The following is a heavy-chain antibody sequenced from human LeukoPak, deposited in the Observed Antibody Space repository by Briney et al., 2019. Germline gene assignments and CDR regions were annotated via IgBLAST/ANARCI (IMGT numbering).Heavy chain of an antibody. J-gene: IGHJ6*03. CDR2: IRYDGSNK. V-gene: IGHV3-30*02. CDR3: SGVVTALVYYYYYMDV. Sequence: GGSLRLSCAASGFTFSSYGMHWVRQAPGKGLEWVAFIRYDGSNKYYADSVKGRFTISRDNSKNTLYLQMNSLRAEDTAVYYCSGVVTALVYYYYYMDVWGKGTTVTVSS. D-gene: IGHD2-21*02. CDR1: GFTFSSYG.